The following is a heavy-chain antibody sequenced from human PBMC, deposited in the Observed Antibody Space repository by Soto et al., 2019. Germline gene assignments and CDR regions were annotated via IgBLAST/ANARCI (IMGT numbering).Heavy chain of an antibody. CDR2: ISGSGGST. V-gene: IGHV3-23*01. Sequence: GGSLRLSCAASGFTFSSYAMSWVRQAPGKGLEWVSAISGSGGSTYYADSVKGRFTISRDNSKNTLYLQMNSLRAEDTAVYYCATFTPTSIAASCYFGYYQDRNEVWGRRSPV. CDR3: ATFTPTSIAASCYFGYYQDRNEV. D-gene: IGHD6-6*01. CDR1: GFTFSSYA. J-gene: IGHJ6*02.